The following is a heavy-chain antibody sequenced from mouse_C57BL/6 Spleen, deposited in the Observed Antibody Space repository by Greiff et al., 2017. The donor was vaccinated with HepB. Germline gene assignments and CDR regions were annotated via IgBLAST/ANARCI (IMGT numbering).Heavy chain of an antibody. Sequence: VQLQQSGPELVKPGASVKISCKASGYSFTSYYIHWVKQRPGQGLEWIGWIYPGSGNTKYNEKFKGKATLTADTSSSTAYMQLSSLTSEDSAVYYCAREGDYYGSSYHRYFDVWGTGTTVTVSS. J-gene: IGHJ1*03. V-gene: IGHV1-66*01. CDR3: AREGDYYGSSYHRYFDV. CDR2: IYPGSGNT. CDR1: GYSFTSYY. D-gene: IGHD1-1*01.